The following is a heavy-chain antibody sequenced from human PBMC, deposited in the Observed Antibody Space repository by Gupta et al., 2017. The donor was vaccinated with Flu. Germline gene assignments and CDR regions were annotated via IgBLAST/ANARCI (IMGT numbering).Heavy chain of an antibody. CDR2: IWSDGNNR. J-gene: IGHJ3*02. V-gene: IGHV3-33*01. Sequence: VRQAPGKGPECVAVIWSDGNNRFYADSGKGRFTFSRDNSKSTLSLQMNSLGAEDTAIYYCVRERGPFDAFDIWGQGTMVTVSS. D-gene: IGHD3-10*01. CDR3: VRERGPFDAFDI.